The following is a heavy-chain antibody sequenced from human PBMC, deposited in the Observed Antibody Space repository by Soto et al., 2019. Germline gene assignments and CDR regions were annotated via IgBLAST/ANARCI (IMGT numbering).Heavy chain of an antibody. CDR2: IRSKASGYAT. J-gene: IGHJ4*02. Sequence: GGSLRLSCAASGFTFSDSAIQWVRQASGKGLEWVGRIRSKASGYATAYAASVKGRFTISRDDSKNTAYLQMNSLKTEDTAVYYCVRHLRQTHLAYWGQGTLVTVSS. CDR3: VRHLRQTHLAY. V-gene: IGHV3-73*01. CDR1: GFTFSDSA.